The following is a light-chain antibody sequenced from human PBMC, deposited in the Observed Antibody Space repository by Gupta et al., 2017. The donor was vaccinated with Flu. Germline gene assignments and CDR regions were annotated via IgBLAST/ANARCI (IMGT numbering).Light chain of an antibody. V-gene: IGLV2-14*01. CDR1: SSDVGGYNY. J-gene: IGLJ3*02. Sequence: QSALTQPASVSGSPGKSITISCTGTSSDVGGYNYVSWYQHHPGKAPKLMIYEVINRPSGVSNRFSGSKSGNTASLTISGLQAEDEADYYCSSYTSSNSLEFGGGTKLTVL. CDR2: EVI. CDR3: SSYTSSNSLE.